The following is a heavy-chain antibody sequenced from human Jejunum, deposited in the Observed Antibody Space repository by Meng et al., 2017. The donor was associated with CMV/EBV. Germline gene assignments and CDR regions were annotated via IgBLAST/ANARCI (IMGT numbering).Heavy chain of an antibody. V-gene: IGHV1-46*02. J-gene: IGHJ4*02. D-gene: IGHD3-16*01. CDR3: ARASRVLGGFDY. CDR1: GYTFNNYY. Sequence: QVQRVQWGGEVKKPGDSEKGSCKASGYTFNNYYMHWVRQATGQGVEWRGIIKTSVSYTSHAQKFQGRVTMTRDTSTSTVHMEVSSLRSADTAVYYCARASRVLGGFDYWGQGTLVTVSS. CDR2: IKTSVSYT.